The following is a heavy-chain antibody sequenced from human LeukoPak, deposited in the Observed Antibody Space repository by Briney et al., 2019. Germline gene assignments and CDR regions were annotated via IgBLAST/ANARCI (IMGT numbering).Heavy chain of an antibody. D-gene: IGHD1-1*01. CDR1: GYTFTTYG. J-gene: IGHJ3*01. V-gene: IGHV1-18*01. Sequence: PVASVKVPCKASGYTFTTYGFSWLRQAPGQGREWMGWVSGNNVNTNYAQNFQGRVPMTTATSTNTAYMELRSLRSDDTAVYYCAGEFYHSGTNWYDVFDLGAEGPMDTV. CDR2: VSGNNVNT. CDR3: AGEFYHSGTNWYDVFDL.